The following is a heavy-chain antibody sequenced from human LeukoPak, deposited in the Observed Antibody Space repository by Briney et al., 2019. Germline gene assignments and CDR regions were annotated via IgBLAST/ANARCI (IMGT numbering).Heavy chain of an antibody. Sequence: ASVKVSCKASGYTFTSYAMNRVRQAPGQGLEWMGWINTNTGNPTYAQGFTGRFVFSLDTSVSTAYLQISSLKAEDTAVYYCARDWAPGSSSPYYYYYYYMDVWGKGTTVTVSS. CDR1: GYTFTSYA. CDR3: ARDWAPGSSSPYYYYYYYMDV. J-gene: IGHJ6*03. V-gene: IGHV7-4-1*02. D-gene: IGHD6-6*01. CDR2: INTNTGNP.